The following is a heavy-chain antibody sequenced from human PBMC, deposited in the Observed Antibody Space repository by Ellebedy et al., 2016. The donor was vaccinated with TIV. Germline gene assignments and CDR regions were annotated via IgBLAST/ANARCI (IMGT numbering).Heavy chain of an antibody. CDR3: ARVGVAVAGFSNWFDP. D-gene: IGHD6-19*01. V-gene: IGHV3-11*06. CDR2: ISSSSSYI. Sequence: PGGSLRLSCAASGFTFSDYYMSWIRQAPGKGLEWVSSISSSSSYIYYADSVKGRFTISRDNAKNSLYLQMNSLRAEDTAVYYCARVGVAVAGFSNWFDPWGQGTLVTVSS. J-gene: IGHJ5*02. CDR1: GFTFSDYY.